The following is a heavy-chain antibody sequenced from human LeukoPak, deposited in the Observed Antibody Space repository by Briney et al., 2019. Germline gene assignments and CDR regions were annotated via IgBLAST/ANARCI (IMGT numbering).Heavy chain of an antibody. CDR1: GFTLSSYS. Sequence: GGSLRLSCAASGFTLSSYSMNWVRQAPGKGLEWVSFISSVNNIIYYANSVKGRFTISRDNAKNSLYLQMSSLRAEDTALYYCARVRDYGDYSIDDWGQGTLVTVSS. CDR3: ARVRDYGDYSIDD. D-gene: IGHD4-17*01. J-gene: IGHJ4*01. V-gene: IGHV3-48*01. CDR2: ISSVNNII.